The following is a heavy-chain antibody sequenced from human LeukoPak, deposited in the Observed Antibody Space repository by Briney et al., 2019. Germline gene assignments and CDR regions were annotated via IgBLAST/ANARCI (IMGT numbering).Heavy chain of an antibody. D-gene: IGHD2-2*01. CDR1: GYTFTSYG. CDR2: ISAYNGNT. J-gene: IGHJ4*02. CDR3: ARRGYCSSTSCYAVEFDY. Sequence: ASVKVSCKASGYTFTSYGISWVRQAPGQGLEWMGWISAYNGNTNYAQKLQGRVTMTTDTSTSTAYMELRSLRSDDPAVYYCARRGYCSSTSCYAVEFDYWGQGTLVTVSS. V-gene: IGHV1-18*01.